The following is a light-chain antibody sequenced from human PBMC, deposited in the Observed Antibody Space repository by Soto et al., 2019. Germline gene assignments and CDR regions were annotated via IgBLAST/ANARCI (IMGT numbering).Light chain of an antibody. CDR2: GAY. CDR3: QQYKNWPPIT. J-gene: IGKJ5*01. V-gene: IGKV3-15*01. CDR1: QSVNSD. Sequence: EIVMTQSPATLSVSPGERATLSCRASQSVNSDLAWYQQKPGQAPRLLIYGAYTRATGVPARFSGSGSGTDFTLTIDSLQSEDFAVYYCQQYKNWPPITFGQGTRLEIK.